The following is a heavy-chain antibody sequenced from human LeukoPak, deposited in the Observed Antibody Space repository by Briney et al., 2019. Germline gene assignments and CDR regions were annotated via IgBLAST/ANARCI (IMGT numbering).Heavy chain of an antibody. V-gene: IGHV3-30*18. D-gene: IGHD4-17*01. CDR2: ISYDGSHK. Sequence: GGSLSLSCAASGITFRSYGMHWVRQAPGKGLEGVAVISYDGSHKYYADSVKGRFSISRDNSKNTLYLQMNSLRADDTAVYYCAKGARGDTVTSIVGLNWFDPWGQGTLVTVSS. CDR1: GITFRSYG. CDR3: AKGARGDTVTSIVGLNWFDP. J-gene: IGHJ5*02.